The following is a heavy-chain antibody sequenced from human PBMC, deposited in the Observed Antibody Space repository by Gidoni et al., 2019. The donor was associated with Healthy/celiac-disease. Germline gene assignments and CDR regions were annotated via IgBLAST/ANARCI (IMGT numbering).Heavy chain of an antibody. V-gene: IGHV4-59*01. CDR2: FYYSGST. D-gene: IGHD2-2*02. CDR1: GGSISSNY. Sequence: QVQLQESGPGLVQPSETLSLTCTASGGSISSNYWSWIRQPPGKGLGWIGYFYYSGSTNYNPSLKSRVTISVDTSKNQFSLKLSSVTAADTAVYYCARGLGYCSSTSCYKFDGKNWFDPWGQGTLVTVSS. J-gene: IGHJ5*02. CDR3: ARGLGYCSSTSCYKFDGKNWFDP.